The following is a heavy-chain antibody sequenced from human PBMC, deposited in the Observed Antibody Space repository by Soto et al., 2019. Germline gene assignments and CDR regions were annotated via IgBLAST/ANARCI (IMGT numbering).Heavy chain of an antibody. CDR3: GRGPGYSTWSVALDQ. Sequence: PGGSLRLSCEASGFTFNYYWMHWVRQAPGKGLVWVSRINSDGGSITYADSVKGRFTISRDNARNTVYLQMNRLTADDTAVYYCGRGPGYSTWSVALDQWGQGTQVTV. V-gene: IGHV3-74*01. J-gene: IGHJ5*02. CDR2: INSDGGSI. D-gene: IGHD5-18*01. CDR1: GFTFNYYW.